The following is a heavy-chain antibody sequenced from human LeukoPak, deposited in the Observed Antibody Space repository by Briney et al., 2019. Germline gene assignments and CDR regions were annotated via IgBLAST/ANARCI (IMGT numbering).Heavy chain of an antibody. CDR1: GGSISNYY. Sequence: SETLSLTCTLSGGSISNYYWGWIRQPPGKGLEWIGNIFYSGSTNYNPSLKSRVTISLDTSKSQFSLKLTSVSAADTAVYYCAREGGSYYHWFDPCGQGTLVTVSS. CDR3: AREGGSYYHWFDP. J-gene: IGHJ5*02. D-gene: IGHD1-26*01. V-gene: IGHV4-59*01. CDR2: IFYSGST.